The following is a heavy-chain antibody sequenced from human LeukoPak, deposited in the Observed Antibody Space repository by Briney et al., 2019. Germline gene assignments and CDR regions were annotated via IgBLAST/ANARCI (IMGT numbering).Heavy chain of an antibody. V-gene: IGHV3-43*02. D-gene: IGHD3-22*01. CDR2: ISGDGGSA. Sequence: HPGGSLRLSCAASGFTFDDYAMHWVRQAPGKGLEWVSLISGDGGSAYYADSVKGRFTISRDNSKNSLYLQMNSLRTEDTALYYCAKDDYDSRGYSPFDYWGQGTLVTVSS. CDR1: GFTFDDYA. J-gene: IGHJ4*02. CDR3: AKDDYDSRGYSPFDY.